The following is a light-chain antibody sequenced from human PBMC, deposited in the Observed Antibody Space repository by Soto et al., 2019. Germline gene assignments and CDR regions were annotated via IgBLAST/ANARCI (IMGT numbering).Light chain of an antibody. V-gene: IGLV2-14*01. J-gene: IGLJ1*01. Sequence: QSVLTQPASVSGSPGRSITISCTGTSSDIGAYNSVSWYQQYPGRAPKLMIYEVSNRPSGVSARFSASKSGNTASLTISGLQAEDEADYYCNSRGGSRPYYVSGTGTKVTVL. CDR2: EVS. CDR3: NSRGGSRPYYV. CDR1: SSDIGAYNS.